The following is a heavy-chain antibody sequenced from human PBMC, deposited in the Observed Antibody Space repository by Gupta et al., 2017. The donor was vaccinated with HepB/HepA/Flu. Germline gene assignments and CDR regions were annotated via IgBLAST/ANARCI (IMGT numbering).Heavy chain of an antibody. D-gene: IGHD3-22*01. J-gene: IGHJ5*02. CDR2: ISSSSSYI. CDR3: ARDRYYDSSGYLTWFDP. CDR1: GFTFSSYS. V-gene: IGHV3-21*01. Sequence: EVQLVESGGGLVKPGGSLRLSCAASGFTFSSYSMNWVRQAPGKGLEWVSSISSSSSYIYYADSVKGRFTISRDNAKNSLYLQMNSLRAEDTAVYYCARDRYYDSSGYLTWFDPWGQGTLVTVSS.